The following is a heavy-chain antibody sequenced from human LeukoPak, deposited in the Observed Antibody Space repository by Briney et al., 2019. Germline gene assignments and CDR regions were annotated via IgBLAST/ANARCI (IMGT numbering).Heavy chain of an antibody. Sequence: ASVKVSCKASGYTFIDYFIHWVRQAPGQGLEWMAWINPYSGGADYAQRFQGRVTMTRDTSISTAHMELSSLRSDDTAVYYCARVRGLTDYYYYMDVWGTGTTVTVSS. D-gene: IGHD3-22*01. CDR2: INPYSGGA. V-gene: IGHV1-2*02. J-gene: IGHJ6*03. CDR3: ARVRGLTDYYYYMDV. CDR1: GYTFIDYF.